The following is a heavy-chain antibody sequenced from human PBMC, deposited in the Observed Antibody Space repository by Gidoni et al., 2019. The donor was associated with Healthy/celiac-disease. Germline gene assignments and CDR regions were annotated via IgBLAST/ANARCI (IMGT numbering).Heavy chain of an antibody. J-gene: IGHJ4*02. CDR3: ARGMSPLWSGDYKFDY. CDR2: IIPIFGTA. D-gene: IGHD4-17*01. CDR1: GGTFSSYA. V-gene: IGHV1-69*06. Sequence: QVQLVQSGAEVKQPGSSVKVSCRASGGTFSSYAISWVRQAPGQGLEWMGGIIPIFGTANYAQKFQGRVTITADKSTSTAYMELSSLRSEDTAVYYCARGMSPLWSGDYKFDYWGQGTLVTVSS.